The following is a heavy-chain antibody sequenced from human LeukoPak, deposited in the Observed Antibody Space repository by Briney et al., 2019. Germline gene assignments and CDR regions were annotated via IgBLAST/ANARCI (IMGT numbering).Heavy chain of an antibody. CDR1: GYTFTGYY. D-gene: IGHD2-2*01. CDR3: ARDGDIVVVPAAGIGY. J-gene: IGHJ4*02. Sequence: ASVKVSRKASGYTFTGYYMHWVRQAPGQGDEWMGWINPNSGGTNYAQKFQGRVTMTRDTSISTAYMELSRLRSDDAAVYYCARDGDIVVVPAAGIGYWGQGTLVTVSS. V-gene: IGHV1-2*02. CDR2: INPNSGGT.